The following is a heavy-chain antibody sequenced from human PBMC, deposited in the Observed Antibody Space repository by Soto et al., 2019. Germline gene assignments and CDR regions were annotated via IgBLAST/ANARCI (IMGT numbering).Heavy chain of an antibody. J-gene: IGHJ3*02. Sequence: SETLSLTCTVSGGSVSSGSYYWSWIRQPPGKGLEWIGYIYYSGSTNYNPSLKSRVTISVDTSKNQFSLKLSSVTAADTAVYYCARGKYCISTSCYVLAFDIWGQGTMVTVSS. CDR1: GGSVSSGSYY. D-gene: IGHD2-2*01. CDR3: ARGKYCISTSCYVLAFDI. CDR2: IYYSGST. V-gene: IGHV4-61*01.